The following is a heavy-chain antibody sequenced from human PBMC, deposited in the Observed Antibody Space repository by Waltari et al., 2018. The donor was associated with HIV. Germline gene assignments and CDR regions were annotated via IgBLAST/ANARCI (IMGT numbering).Heavy chain of an antibody. CDR3: ARVGAARRPDP. D-gene: IGHD3-16*01. Sequence: QVQLQQWGAGLLKPSETLSLTCAVYGGSFSGYYWSWIRQPPGKGLEWIGEINHSGSTNYNPSLKSRVTRSVDTSKNQFSLKLSSVTAADTAVYYCARVGAARRPDPWGQGTLVTVSS. V-gene: IGHV4-34*01. J-gene: IGHJ5*02. CDR2: INHSGST. CDR1: GGSFSGYY.